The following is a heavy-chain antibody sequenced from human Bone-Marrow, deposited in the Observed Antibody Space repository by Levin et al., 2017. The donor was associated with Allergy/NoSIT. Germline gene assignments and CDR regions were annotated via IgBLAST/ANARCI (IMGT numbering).Heavy chain of an antibody. D-gene: IGHD6-13*01. V-gene: IGHV1-69*02. J-gene: IGHJ5*02. CDR1: GGTFSSYT. CDR3: ARVKLSDSSSWKTNWFDP. CDR2: IIPILGIA. Sequence: ASVKVSCKASGGTFSSYTISWVRQAPGQGLEWMGRIIPILGIANYAQKFQGRVTITADKSTSTAYMELSSLRSEDTAVYYCARVKLSDSSSWKTNWFDPWGQGTLVTVSS.